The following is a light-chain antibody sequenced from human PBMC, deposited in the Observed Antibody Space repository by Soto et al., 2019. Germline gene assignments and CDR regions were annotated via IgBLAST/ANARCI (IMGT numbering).Light chain of an antibody. V-gene: IGLV2-14*01. CDR2: DVT. J-gene: IGLJ1*01. CDR3: SSYTRSSTLAV. Sequence: QSALTQPASVSGSPGQSITISCTGTSSDVGGYIYVSWYQQHPGKAPKLIIYDVTYRPSGVSNRFSGSQSGNTASLTISGLQAEDEADYYCSSYTRSSTLAVFGTGTKLTVL. CDR1: SSDVGGYIY.